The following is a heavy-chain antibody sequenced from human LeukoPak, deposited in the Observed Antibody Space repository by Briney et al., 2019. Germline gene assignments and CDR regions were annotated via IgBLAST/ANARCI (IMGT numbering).Heavy chain of an antibody. D-gene: IGHD6-19*01. CDR2: IYYSGNT. CDR3: ARDGGQGSGWSTIDY. V-gene: IGHV4-31*03. CDR1: GGSISSGGYY. Sequence: TLSLTCIVSGGSISSGGYYWSWIRQHPGKGLEWIGYIYYSGNTYYNPSLKSRVTISVDTSKNQFSLKLTSVTAADTGVYYCARDGGQGSGWSTIDYWGQGTLVTVSS. J-gene: IGHJ4*02.